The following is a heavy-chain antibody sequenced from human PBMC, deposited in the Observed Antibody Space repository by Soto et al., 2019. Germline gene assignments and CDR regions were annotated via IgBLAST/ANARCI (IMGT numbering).Heavy chain of an antibody. CDR2: INHSGST. CDR3: PRGRIAVTPMGRNRFDP. V-gene: IGHV4-34*01. Sequence: SETLSLTCAVYGGSFSGYYWSWIRQPPGKGLEWIGEINHSGSTNYNPSLKSRVTISVDTSKNQFSLKLSSVTAADTAVYSCPRGRIAVTPMGRNRFDPRGQGSLVTVSS. J-gene: IGHJ5*02. CDR1: GGSFSGYY. D-gene: IGHD6-19*01.